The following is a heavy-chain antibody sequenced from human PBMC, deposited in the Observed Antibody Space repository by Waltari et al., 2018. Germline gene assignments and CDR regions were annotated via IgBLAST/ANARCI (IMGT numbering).Heavy chain of an antibody. CDR1: GYTFTSYA. CDR3: ARRVGWELNLGYFDL. CDR2: INAGNGNT. J-gene: IGHJ2*01. V-gene: IGHV1-3*01. D-gene: IGHD1-26*01. Sequence: QVQLVQSGAEVKKPGASVKVSCKASGYTFTSYAMHWVRQAPGQRLEWMGWINAGNGNTKYSQKYQGRVTITRDTSASKAYMELSSLRSEDTAVYYCARRVGWELNLGYFDLWGRGTLVTVSS.